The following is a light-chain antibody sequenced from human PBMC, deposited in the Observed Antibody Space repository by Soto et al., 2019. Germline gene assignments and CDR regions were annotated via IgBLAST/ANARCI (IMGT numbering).Light chain of an antibody. CDR1: QSVDIY. CDR2: DAS. CDR3: QQRKYWPPLT. J-gene: IGKJ4*01. Sequence: EVVVTQSPVTLALSPGERATLSCRTSQSVDIYVAWYQQQPGQAPRLLIDDASNRAPGIPARFSGSGSGSDFTLTSSSLEPEDFAVYACQQRKYWPPLTFGGGTKVEIK. V-gene: IGKV3-11*01.